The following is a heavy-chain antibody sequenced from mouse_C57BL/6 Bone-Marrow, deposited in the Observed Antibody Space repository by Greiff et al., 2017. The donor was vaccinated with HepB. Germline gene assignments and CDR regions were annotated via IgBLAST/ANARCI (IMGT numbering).Heavy chain of an antibody. D-gene: IGHD2-1*01. V-gene: IGHV1-53*01. CDR1: GYTFTSYW. Sequence: QVQLQQPGTELVKPGASVKLSCKASGYTFTSYWMHWVKQRPGQGLEWIGNINPGNGGTNYNEKFKSKATLTVDKSSSTAYMQLSSLTSEDSAVYYCARYGKADYWYFDVWGTGTTVTVSS. CDR3: ARYGKADYWYFDV. J-gene: IGHJ1*03. CDR2: INPGNGGT.